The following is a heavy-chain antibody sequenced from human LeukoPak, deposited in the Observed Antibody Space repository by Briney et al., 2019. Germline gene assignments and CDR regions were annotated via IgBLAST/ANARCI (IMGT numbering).Heavy chain of an antibody. Sequence: GGSLRLSCAASGFIFRNYAMSWVRQAPGKGLEWVSAITGSGDTTYYADSVKGRFTISRDNSKNTLYVEMNTLRAEDTAVYYCAKWGDYDILTGYCVSDFWGQGTLVTVSS. J-gene: IGHJ4*02. CDR3: AKWGDYDILTGYCVSDF. CDR2: ITGSGDTT. CDR1: GFIFRNYA. D-gene: IGHD3-9*01. V-gene: IGHV3-23*01.